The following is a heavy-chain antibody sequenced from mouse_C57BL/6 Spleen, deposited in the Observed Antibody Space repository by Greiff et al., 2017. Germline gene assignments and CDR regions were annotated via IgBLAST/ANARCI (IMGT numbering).Heavy chain of an antibody. CDR2: IYPRSGNT. CDR1: GYTFTSYG. V-gene: IGHV1-81*01. J-gene: IGHJ2*01. CDR3: ARRGIDY. Sequence: VQLQQSGAELARPGASVKLSCKASGYTFTSYGISWVKQRTGQGLEWIGEIYPRSGNTYYNEKFKGKATLTADKSSSQAYMELRSLTSEDSAVYFCARRGIDYGGQGTTLTVSS.